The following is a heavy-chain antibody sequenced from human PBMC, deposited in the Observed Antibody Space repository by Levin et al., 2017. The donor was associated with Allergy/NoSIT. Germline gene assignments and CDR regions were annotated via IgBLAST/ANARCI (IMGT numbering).Heavy chain of an antibody. J-gene: IGHJ6*02. CDR3: AKDILRYSSSRDYYYYYGMDV. D-gene: IGHD6-13*01. V-gene: IGHV3-9*01. CDR1: GFTFDDYA. CDR2: ISWNSGSI. Sequence: SLKISCAASGFTFDDYAMHWVRQAPGKGLEWVSGISWNSGSIGYADSVKGRFTISRDNAKNSLYLQMNSLRAEDTALYYCAKDILRYSSSRDYYYYYGMDVWGQGTTVTVSS.